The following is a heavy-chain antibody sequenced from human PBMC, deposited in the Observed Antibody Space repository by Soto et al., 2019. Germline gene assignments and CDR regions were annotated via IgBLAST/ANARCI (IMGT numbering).Heavy chain of an antibody. CDR1: GYPFPSSD. CDR3: AKQGPLHCRGTSGPYYCDS. CDR2: MNPNSGNT. V-gene: IGHV1-8*01. J-gene: IGHJ4*02. D-gene: IGHD2-2*01. Sequence: QVQLVQSGAEVKKPGASVKVSCKASGYPFPSSDINWVRQATGQGLEWMGWMNPNSGNTGYAQKFQGRVTMTRNTSINTAYMERSSLRSEDTAVYYCAKQGPLHCRGTSGPYYCDSGGEGTLVTVAS.